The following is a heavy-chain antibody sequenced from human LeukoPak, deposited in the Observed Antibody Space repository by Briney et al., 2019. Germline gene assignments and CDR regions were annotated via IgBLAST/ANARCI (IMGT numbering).Heavy chain of an antibody. J-gene: IGHJ4*02. CDR1: GGSISTYY. Sequence: SETLSLTCSVSGGSISTYYWSWIRQPPGKGLEWIGYIYYSGSTNYNPSLKSRVTISVDTSKNQFSLKLSSVTAADTAVYYCARYSSSWFYFDYWGQGTLVTVSS. V-gene: IGHV4-59*01. D-gene: IGHD6-13*01. CDR3: ARYSSSWFYFDY. CDR2: IYYSGST.